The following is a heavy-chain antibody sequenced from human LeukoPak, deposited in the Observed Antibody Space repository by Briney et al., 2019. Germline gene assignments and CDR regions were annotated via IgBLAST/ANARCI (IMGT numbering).Heavy chain of an antibody. CDR1: GFTFSSYA. V-gene: IGHV3-23*01. D-gene: IGHD3-10*01. CDR3: AKDGSGRGGSEVDY. J-gene: IGHJ4*02. CDR2: NSGSGGST. Sequence: AGGSLRLSCAASGFTFSSYAMSWVRQAPGKGLEWVSANSGSGGSTYYADPVKGRFTISRDNSKNTLYLQMNSLRAEDTAVYYCAKDGSGRGGSEVDYWGQGTLVTVSS.